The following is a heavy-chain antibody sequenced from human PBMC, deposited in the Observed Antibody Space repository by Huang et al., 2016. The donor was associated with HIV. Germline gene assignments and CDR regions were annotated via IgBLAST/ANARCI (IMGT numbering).Heavy chain of an antibody. CDR1: GFSFSTYG. D-gene: IGHD1-26*01. CDR3: AKDGADEEWDIDY. V-gene: IGHV3-30*18. CDR2: ISDDGSNK. J-gene: IGHJ4*02. Sequence: VQLVESGGGVVQPGRSLRLACAASGFSFSTYGLHWVRQAPGKGVEVVTVISDDGSNKDDAHYVKGRFTISRDTSENKVYLKMNSLRHEDTAVYYCAKDGADEEWDIDYWGQGTLVTVSS.